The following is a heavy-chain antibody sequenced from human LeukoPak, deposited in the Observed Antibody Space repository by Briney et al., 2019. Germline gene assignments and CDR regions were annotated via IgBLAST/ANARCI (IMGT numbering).Heavy chain of an antibody. J-gene: IGHJ4*02. CDR3: AKCRWKYSSGWYYFDY. CDR1: GFTFSSYG. V-gene: IGHV3-30*18. D-gene: IGHD6-19*01. CDR2: ISYDGSNK. Sequence: GGSLRLSCAASGFTFSSYGMHWVRQAPGKGLEWVAVISYDGSNKYYADSVKGRFTISRDNSKNTLYLQMNSLRAEDTAVYYCAKCRWKYSSGWYYFDYWGRGTLVTVSS.